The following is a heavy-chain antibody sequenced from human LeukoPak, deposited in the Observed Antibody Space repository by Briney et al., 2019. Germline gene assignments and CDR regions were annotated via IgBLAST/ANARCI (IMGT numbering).Heavy chain of an antibody. D-gene: IGHD3-22*01. CDR1: GGSISSGGYY. CDR2: IYYSGST. V-gene: IGHV4-31*03. Sequence: TLSLTCTVSGGSISSGGYYWSWIRQHPGKGLEWVGYIYYSGSTYYNPSIKSRVTISVDTSKNQFSLKLSSVHAADTAVYYCAKATTSHIRPARSMYDSSGYWFDPWGQGTLVTVSS. CDR3: AKATTSHIRPARSMYDSSGYWFDP. J-gene: IGHJ5*02.